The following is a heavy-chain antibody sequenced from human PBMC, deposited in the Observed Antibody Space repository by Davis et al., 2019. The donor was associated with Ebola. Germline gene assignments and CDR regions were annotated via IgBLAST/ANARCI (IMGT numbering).Heavy chain of an antibody. J-gene: IGHJ4*02. CDR1: GFTFSSYA. CDR2: ISGSGGST. CDR3: AKGIAYCGGDCYSSRGPFDY. Sequence: GESLKISCAASGFTFSSYAMSWVRQAPGKGLEWVSAISGSGGSTYYADSVKGRFTISRDNSKNTLYLQMNSLRAEDTAVYYCAKGIAYCGGDCYSSRGPFDYWGQGTLVTVSS. D-gene: IGHD2-21*02. V-gene: IGHV3-23*01.